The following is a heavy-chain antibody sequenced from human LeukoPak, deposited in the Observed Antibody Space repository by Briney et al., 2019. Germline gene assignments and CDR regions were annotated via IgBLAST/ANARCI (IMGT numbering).Heavy chain of an antibody. D-gene: IGHD3-10*01. V-gene: IGHV5-51*01. CDR1: GYSFTSYW. CDR3: ARRSGSDALDI. J-gene: IGHJ3*02. CDR2: IYPGDSYT. Sequence: GESLKISCKGSGYSFTSYWIAWVRQMPGKGLEWMGIIYPGDSYTTYSPSFQGQVTISADKSISTAYLVWRSLKASDTAMYYCARRSGSDALDIWGQGTMVTVSS.